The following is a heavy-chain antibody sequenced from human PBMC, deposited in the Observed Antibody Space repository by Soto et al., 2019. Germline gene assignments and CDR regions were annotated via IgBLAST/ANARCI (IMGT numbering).Heavy chain of an antibody. J-gene: IGHJ6*02. V-gene: IGHV4-30-4*01. Sequence: SETLSLTCTVSGGSISSGDYYWSWIRQPPGKGLEWIGYIYYSGSTYYNPSLKSRVAISVDTSKNQFSLKLSSVTAADTAAYYCARDYSSSWYFDGSGRGVGYYGMDVWGQGTTVTVSS. CDR1: GGSISSGDYY. D-gene: IGHD6-13*01. CDR3: ARDYSSSWYFDGSGRGVGYYGMDV. CDR2: IYYSGST.